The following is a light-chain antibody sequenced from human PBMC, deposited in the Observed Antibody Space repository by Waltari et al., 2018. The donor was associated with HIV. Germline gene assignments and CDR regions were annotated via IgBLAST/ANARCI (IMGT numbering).Light chain of an antibody. CDR2: EVS. CDR3: RSFTSSSLYV. Sequence: QSALTQPASVSGSPGQSITISCTGTSSDVGGSNYVSWYQQHPGKAPKLIIYEVSSRPAGVSDRFAGSKSGNTASLTISGRQAEDEADYYCRSFTSSSLYVFGTGTKVTVL. CDR1: SSDVGGSNY. J-gene: IGLJ1*01. V-gene: IGLV2-14*01.